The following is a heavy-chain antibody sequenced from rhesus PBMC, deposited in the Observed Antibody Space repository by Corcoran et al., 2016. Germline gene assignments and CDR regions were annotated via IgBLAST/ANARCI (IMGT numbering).Heavy chain of an antibody. J-gene: IGHJ6*01. CDR3: AKDRGSSPYYGLDS. D-gene: IGHD4-29*01. CDR2: ISRGGTT. V-gene: IGHV3-103*01. Sequence: EVQLVESGGDLAKPGGSLRLSCAASGFTFSGYAMHWVRQAPGKGLEWVSTISRGGTTYYAESVKGRFTISRDNSKNTLSLQMDSLKTEDTAVYYCAKDRGSSPYYGLDSWGQGVVVTVSS. CDR1: GFTFSGYA.